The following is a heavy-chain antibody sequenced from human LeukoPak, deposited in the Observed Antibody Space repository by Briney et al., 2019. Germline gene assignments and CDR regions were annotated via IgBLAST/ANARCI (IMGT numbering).Heavy chain of an antibody. J-gene: IGHJ4*02. D-gene: IGHD1-7*01. CDR3: ARAHNWKYGTFEH. CDR1: GFTFSSYS. V-gene: IGHV3-21*01. CDR2: ISSSSSYI. Sequence: AGGSLRLSCAASGFTFSSYSMNWVRQAPGMGLEWVSCISSSSSYIYYADSVKGRFTISRDNAKNSLHLQMNSLRAEDTALYYCARAHNWKYGTFEHWGQGTLVTVSS.